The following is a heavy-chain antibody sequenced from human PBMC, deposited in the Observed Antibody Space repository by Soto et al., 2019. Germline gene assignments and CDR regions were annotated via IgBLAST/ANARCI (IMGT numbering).Heavy chain of an antibody. CDR1: GGSISSGDYY. D-gene: IGHD4-17*01. CDR3: AAYQGDYGGNPDAFDI. CDR2: IYYSGST. Sequence: SETLSLTCTVSGGSISSGDYYWSWIRQPPGKGLEWIGYIYYSGSTYYNPSLKSRVTISVDTSKNQFSLKLSSVTAADTAVYYCAAYQGDYGGNPDAFDIWGQGTMVTVSS. J-gene: IGHJ3*02. V-gene: IGHV4-30-4*01.